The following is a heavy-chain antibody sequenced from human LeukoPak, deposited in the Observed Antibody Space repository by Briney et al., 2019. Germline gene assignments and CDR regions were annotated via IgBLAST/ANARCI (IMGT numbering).Heavy chain of an antibody. J-gene: IGHJ4*02. V-gene: IGHV3-53*01. CDR3: ARCPLGYGDSYLDY. CDR2: IYSGGST. D-gene: IGHD4-17*01. Sequence: GGSLRLSCAASGFTVSSNYMSWVRQAPGKGLEWVSVIYSGGSTYYADSVKGRFTISRDNSKNTLYLQMNSLRAEDAAVYYCARCPLGYGDSYLDYWGQGTLVTVSS. CDR1: GFTVSSNY.